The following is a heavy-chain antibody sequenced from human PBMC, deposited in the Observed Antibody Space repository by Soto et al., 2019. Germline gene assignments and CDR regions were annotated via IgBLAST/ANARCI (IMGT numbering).Heavy chain of an antibody. CDR2: ISAYNGNT. D-gene: IGHD3-16*02. CDR1: GYTFTSYG. CDR3: ARTGVNGGYYRDFAY. J-gene: IGHJ4*02. Sequence: ASVKVSCKASGYTFTSYGISWVRQAPGQGLEWMGWISAYNGNTNYAQMFQGRVSMTTDTSTTTAYLDLRSLRSDDPAVYYCARTGVNGGYYRDFAYWGQGTLVTVSS. V-gene: IGHV1-18*01.